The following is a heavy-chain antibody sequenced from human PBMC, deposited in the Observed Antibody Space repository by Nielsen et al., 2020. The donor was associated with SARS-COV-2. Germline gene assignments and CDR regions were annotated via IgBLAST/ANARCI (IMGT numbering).Heavy chain of an antibody. CDR2: ISGSGART. CDR1: GITFSTYA. CDR3: AKDDIALAGCFDS. V-gene: IGHV3-23*01. J-gene: IGHJ4*02. D-gene: IGHD6-19*01. Sequence: GGSLRLSCVASGITFSTYAMSWVRQAPGKGLEWVSGISGSGARTNYADSVKGRFTISRDNSKNTLYLQMDSLRAEDTAVYFCAKDDIALAGCFDSWGQGTLVTVSS.